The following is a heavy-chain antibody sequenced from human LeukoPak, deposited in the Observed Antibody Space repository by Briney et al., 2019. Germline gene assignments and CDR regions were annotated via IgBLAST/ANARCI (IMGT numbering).Heavy chain of an antibody. CDR3: ARDRRGIAAAGTDY. J-gene: IGHJ4*02. CDR2: ISSSIGYI. V-gene: IGHV3-21*01. D-gene: IGHD6-13*01. Sequence: GGSLRLSCAASGFPFSSYSMNWVRQAPGKGLEWVSSISSSIGYIYYADSVKSRFTISRDNAKNSLYLHMNSLRAEDTALYYCARDRRGIAAAGTDYWGQGTLVTVSS. CDR1: GFPFSSYS.